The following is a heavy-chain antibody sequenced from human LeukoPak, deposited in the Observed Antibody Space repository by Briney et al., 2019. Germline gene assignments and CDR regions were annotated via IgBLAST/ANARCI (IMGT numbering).Heavy chain of an antibody. J-gene: IGHJ3*02. CDR1: GFTFSSYG. V-gene: IGHV3-30*18. D-gene: IGHD2-21*02. Sequence: GSLRLSCAASGFTFSSYGMHWVRQAPGKGPEWVAVISYDGSNKYFADSVKGRFTISRDNSKNTLYLQMNSLRAEDTAVYYCAKLEVTGGRYKVNDAFDIWGQGTMVTVSS. CDR2: ISYDGSNK. CDR3: AKLEVTGGRYKVNDAFDI.